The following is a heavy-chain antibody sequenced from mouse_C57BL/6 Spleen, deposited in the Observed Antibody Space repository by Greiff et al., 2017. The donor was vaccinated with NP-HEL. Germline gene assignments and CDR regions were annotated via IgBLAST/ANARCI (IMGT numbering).Heavy chain of an antibody. CDR3: TRDWGDSNFDY. V-gene: IGHV5-9-1*02. CDR1: GFTFSSYA. CDR2: ISSGGDYI. J-gene: IGHJ2*01. D-gene: IGHD2-5*01. Sequence: EVKLMESGEGLVKPGGSLKLSCAASGFTFSSYAMSWVRQTPEKRLEWVAYISSGGDYIYYADTVKGRFTISRDNARNTLYLQMSSLKSEDTAMYYCTRDWGDSNFDYWGQGTTLTVSS.